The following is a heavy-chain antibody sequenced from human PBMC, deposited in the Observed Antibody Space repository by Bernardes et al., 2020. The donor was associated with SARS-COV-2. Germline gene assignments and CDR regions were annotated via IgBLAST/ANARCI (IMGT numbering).Heavy chain of an antibody. V-gene: IGHV1-46*01. D-gene: IGHD6-19*01. CDR2: INPSGGST. Sequence: ASVKVSCKASGYTFTSYYMHWVRQAPGQGLEWMGIINPSGGSTSYAQKFQGRVTMTRDTSTSTVYMALSSLRSEDTAVYYCAREGDSIAVAVNFDYWGQGPLVTVSS. CDR1: GYTFTSYY. CDR3: AREGDSIAVAVNFDY. J-gene: IGHJ4*02.